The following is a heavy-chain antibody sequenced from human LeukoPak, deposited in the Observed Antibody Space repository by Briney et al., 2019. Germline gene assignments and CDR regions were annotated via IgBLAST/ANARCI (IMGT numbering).Heavy chain of an antibody. Sequence: GGSLRLSCAASGFTFSSYSMTWVRQAPGKGLEWASSISGSSNYIYYADSVKGRFTISRDNAKNSLYLQMNSLRAEDTAVYYCARGVLEPAGIDYWGQGTLVTVSS. J-gene: IGHJ4*02. CDR2: ISGSSNYI. V-gene: IGHV3-21*01. D-gene: IGHD2-2*01. CDR1: GFTFSSYS. CDR3: ARGVLEPAGIDY.